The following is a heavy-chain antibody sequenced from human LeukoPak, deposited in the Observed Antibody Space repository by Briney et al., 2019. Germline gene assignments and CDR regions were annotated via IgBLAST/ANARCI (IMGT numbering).Heavy chain of an antibody. J-gene: IGHJ2*01. V-gene: IGHV3-30*03. CDR1: GFTFSSNG. Sequence: PGGSLRLSCAASGFTFSSNGMHWVRQTPDMGLEWVAVISYDEVNRWYVDSVKGRFSISRDNSKNMLYLQMNSLRAEDTAVYYCARDGGDYYYGSGRQVGYFDLWGRGTLVTVSS. CDR2: ISYDEVNR. D-gene: IGHD3-10*01. CDR3: ARDGGDYYYGSGRQVGYFDL.